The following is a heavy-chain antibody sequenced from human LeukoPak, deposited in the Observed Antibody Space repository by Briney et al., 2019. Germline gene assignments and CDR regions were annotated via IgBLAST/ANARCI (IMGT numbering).Heavy chain of an antibody. CDR3: ARYDSSGYYYVGYFDY. CDR2: IYYSGST. Sequence: SETLSLTCTVPGGSISSYYWSWIRQPPGKGLEWIGYIYYSGSTNYNPSLKSRVTISVDTSKNQFSLKLSSVTAADTAVYYCARYDSSGYYYVGYFDYWGQGTLVTVSS. J-gene: IGHJ4*02. CDR1: GGSISSYY. V-gene: IGHV4-59*01. D-gene: IGHD3-22*01.